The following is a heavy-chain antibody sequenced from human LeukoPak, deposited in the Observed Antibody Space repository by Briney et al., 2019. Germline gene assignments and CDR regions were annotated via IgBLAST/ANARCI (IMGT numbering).Heavy chain of an antibody. CDR3: ARDYSSSWYARGLFDY. J-gene: IGHJ4*02. V-gene: IGHV1-18*01. D-gene: IGHD6-13*01. Sequence: GASVKVSCKASGYTFTSYGISWVRQAPGQGLEWMGWISAYNGNTNYAQKVQGRVTMTTDTSTSTAYMELRSLRSDDTAVYYCARDYSSSWYARGLFDYWGQGTLVTVSS. CDR2: ISAYNGNT. CDR1: GYTFTSYG.